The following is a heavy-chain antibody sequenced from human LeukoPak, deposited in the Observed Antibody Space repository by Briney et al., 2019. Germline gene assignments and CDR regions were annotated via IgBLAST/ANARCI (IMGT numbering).Heavy chain of an antibody. V-gene: IGHV4-4*07. CDR3: HMYDYDSSGYYFVY. D-gene: IGHD3-22*01. J-gene: IGHJ4*02. CDR1: SGPISSYH. CDR2: IHTSGST. Sequence: SETLSLTCTVSSGPISSYHWSWIRQPAGKGLEWIGRIHTSGSTNYNPSLKSRVTMSLDTSKNQFSLKLSSVTAADTAVYYCHMYDYDSSGYYFVYWGQGTLVTVSS.